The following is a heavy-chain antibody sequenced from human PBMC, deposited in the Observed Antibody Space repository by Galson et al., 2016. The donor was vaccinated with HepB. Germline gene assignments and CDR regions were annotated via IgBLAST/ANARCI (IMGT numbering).Heavy chain of an antibody. D-gene: IGHD1-26*01. J-gene: IGHJ4*02. CDR3: VSGIVGTANRDY. Sequence: LRLSCAASGFNFSQSGMHWVRQAPGKGLEWVAAISYDEARKEYAGSVKARFTISRDNSKNTVHLQMSSLRPEDTAVYYCVSGIVGTANRDYWGQGTLVTGSS. V-gene: IGHV3-30*03. CDR1: GFNFSQSG. CDR2: ISYDEARK.